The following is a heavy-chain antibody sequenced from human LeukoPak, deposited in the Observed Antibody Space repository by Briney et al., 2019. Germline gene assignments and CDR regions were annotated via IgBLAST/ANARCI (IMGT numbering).Heavy chain of an antibody. V-gene: IGHV4-39*01. Sequence: SETLSLTCTVSGGSISSSSYYWGWIRQPPGKGLEWIGSIYYSGSTYYNPSLKSRVTISVDTSKNQFSLKLSSVTAADTAVYYCARHVLTMVRGVIFYFDYWGQGTLVTVSS. CDR3: ARHVLTMVRGVIFYFDY. D-gene: IGHD3-10*01. J-gene: IGHJ4*02. CDR2: IYYSGST. CDR1: GGSISSSSYY.